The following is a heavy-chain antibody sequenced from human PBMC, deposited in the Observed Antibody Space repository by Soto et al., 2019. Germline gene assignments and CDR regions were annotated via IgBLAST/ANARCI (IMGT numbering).Heavy chain of an antibody. J-gene: IGHJ2*01. CDR1: GGTFRKYP. CDR3: ARNSGIKGSGRYYPESKWYFHL. Sequence: QVQLLQSGAEVKKPGSSVKVSCRATGGTFRKYPISWVRQAPGQGPEWMGGIMPIFGTANYAQKFQGKVTITADESRNTAYIELSSLRPEDTAVYYCARNSGIKGSGRYYPESKWYFHLWGRVTLVIVSS. D-gene: IGHD3-10*01. CDR2: IMPIFGTA. V-gene: IGHV1-69*01.